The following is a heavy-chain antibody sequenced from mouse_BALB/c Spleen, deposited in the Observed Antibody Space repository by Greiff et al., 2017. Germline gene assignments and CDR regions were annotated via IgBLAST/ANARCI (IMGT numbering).Heavy chain of an antibody. V-gene: IGHV14-4*02. J-gene: IGHJ4*01. D-gene: IGHD2-14*01. CDR1: GFNIKDYY. Sequence: EVQLQQSGAELVRSGASVKLSCTASGFNIKDYYMHWVKQRPEQGLEWIGWIDPENGDTEYAPKFQGKATMTADTSSNTAYLQLSSLTSEDTAVYYCNAPYYRYEYAMDDWGQGTSVTVSS. CDR3: NAPYYRYEYAMDD. CDR2: IDPENGDT.